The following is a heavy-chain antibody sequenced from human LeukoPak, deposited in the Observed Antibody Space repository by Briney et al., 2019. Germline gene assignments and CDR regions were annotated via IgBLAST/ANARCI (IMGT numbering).Heavy chain of an antibody. CDR2: IYHSGST. Sequence: SETLSLTCTVSGGSISSSSYYWGWIRQPPGKGLEWIGEIYHSGSTNYNPSLKSRITISVDKSKNQFSLKLSSVTAADTAVYYCARVPNYYGSGSYSGWFDPWGQGTLVTVSS. D-gene: IGHD3-10*01. J-gene: IGHJ5*02. CDR1: GGSISSSSYY. V-gene: IGHV4-39*07. CDR3: ARVPNYYGSGSYSGWFDP.